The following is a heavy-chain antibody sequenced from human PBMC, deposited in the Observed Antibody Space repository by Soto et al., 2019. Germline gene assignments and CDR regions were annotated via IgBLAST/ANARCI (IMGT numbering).Heavy chain of an antibody. J-gene: IGHJ6*02. CDR1: GYSCTSYW. D-gene: IGHD3-10*01. V-gene: IGHV5-51*01. Sequence: GESLKNSCKGSGYSCTSYWIGWVRQMPGKGLEWMGIIYPGDSDTRYSPSFQGQVTISADKSISTAYLQWSSLKASDTAMYYCAGGGVRGVITRTRDYYGMDVWGQGTTVTVS. CDR3: AGGGVRGVITRTRDYYGMDV. CDR2: IYPGDSDT.